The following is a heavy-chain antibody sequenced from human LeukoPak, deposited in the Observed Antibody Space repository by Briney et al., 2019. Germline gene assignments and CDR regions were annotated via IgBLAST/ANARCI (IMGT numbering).Heavy chain of an antibody. J-gene: IGHJ2*01. CDR1: GFTFTSSS. CDR2: IVVGGGNT. CDR3: AAQGYCSGGSCYSFYWYFDL. Sequence: VASVKVSCKASGFTFTSSSVQWVRQARGQRLEWIGWIVVGGGNTNYAQKFQERVTITRDMSTSTAYMELSSLRSEHTAVYYCAAQGYCSGGSCYSFYWYFDLWGRGTLVTVSS. D-gene: IGHD2-15*01. V-gene: IGHV1-58*01.